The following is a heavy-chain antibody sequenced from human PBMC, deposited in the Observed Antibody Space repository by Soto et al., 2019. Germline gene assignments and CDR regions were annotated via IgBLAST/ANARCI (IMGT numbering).Heavy chain of an antibody. D-gene: IGHD2-15*01. J-gene: IGHJ5*02. CDR1: GYTFTSYG. CDR2: ISAYNGNT. CDR3: ARGYCSGGSCYDWFDP. Sequence: ASVKVSCNSSGYTFTSYGISLIRMGPGQGLEWMGWISAYNGNTNYAQKLQGRVTMTTDTSTSTAYMELRSLRSDDMAVYYCARGYCSGGSCYDWFDPWGQGILVTVSS. V-gene: IGHV1-18*03.